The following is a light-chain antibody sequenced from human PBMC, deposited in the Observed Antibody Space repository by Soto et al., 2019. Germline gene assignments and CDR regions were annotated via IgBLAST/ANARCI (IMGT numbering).Light chain of an antibody. J-gene: IGKJ4*01. CDR2: DAS. Sequence: EIVLTQSPATLSLSPGEKATLSCRASQGVSSYLAWYQQKHGQAPRLLIYDASNRATGIPARFSGSGSGTLFTLTISSLEPEDFAVYYCQQRFNWPALTFGGGTKVEIK. V-gene: IGKV3-11*01. CDR3: QQRFNWPALT. CDR1: QGVSSY.